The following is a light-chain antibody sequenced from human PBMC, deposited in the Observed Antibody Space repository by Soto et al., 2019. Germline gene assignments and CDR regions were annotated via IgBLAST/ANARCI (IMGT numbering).Light chain of an antibody. CDR1: QSISSW. CDR2: KAS. V-gene: IGKV1-5*03. CDR3: QQYNSYPYT. J-gene: IGKJ2*01. Sequence: DIQMTQSPSTLSASVGDSVTLTCRTSQSISSWLAWYQQKPGKAPKHLIYKASSLESGVLSRFSGSGSGTEFTLTISSLQPDDFATYYCQQYNSYPYTFGQGTKLEIK.